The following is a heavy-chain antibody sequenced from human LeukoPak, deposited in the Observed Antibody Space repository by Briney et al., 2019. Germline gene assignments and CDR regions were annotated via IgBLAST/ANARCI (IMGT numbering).Heavy chain of an antibody. CDR1: GFTFSSYA. J-gene: IGHJ4*02. D-gene: IGHD4/OR15-4a*01. CDR3: TQGGGYANYEAYY. Sequence: GGSLRLSCAASGFTFSSYAMSWVRQAPGKELEGVSGISGSGGTTHYADSVKGRFTISRDNSKNTLYVQMNSLRAEDTAVYYCTQGGGYANYEAYYWGQGNLVTASS. V-gene: IGHV3-23*01. CDR2: ISGSGGTT.